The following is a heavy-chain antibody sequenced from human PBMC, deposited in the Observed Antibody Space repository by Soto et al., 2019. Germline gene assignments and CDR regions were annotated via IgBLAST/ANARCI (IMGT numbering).Heavy chain of an antibody. CDR2: IYYGGSS. Sequence: QVQLQESGPGLVKPSQTLSLTCTVSGDSISSGDYYWSWIRQPPGKGLEWIGYIYYGGSSYYNPSLKSRVTISADTSKNQFYLKLTSVTAADTAVYFCARVGIHLRGYYFDYWGQGTLVTVSS. CDR3: ARVGIHLRGYYFDY. D-gene: IGHD3-16*01. J-gene: IGHJ4*02. CDR1: GDSISSGDYY. V-gene: IGHV4-30-4*01.